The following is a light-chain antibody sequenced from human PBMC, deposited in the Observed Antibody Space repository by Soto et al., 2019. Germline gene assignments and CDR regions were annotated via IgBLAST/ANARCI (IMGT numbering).Light chain of an antibody. CDR1: SSDVGDYNY. J-gene: IGLJ3*02. CDR3: SSYSSRNTLV. Sequence: QSVLTQPASVSGSPGQSITISCTGSSSDVGDYNYVSWYQHHPGRAPQLIIYEVSNRPSGVSNRFSGSKSGNTASLTISGLQAEDETHYYCSSYSSRNTLVFGGGTKLTVL. CDR2: EVS. V-gene: IGLV2-14*01.